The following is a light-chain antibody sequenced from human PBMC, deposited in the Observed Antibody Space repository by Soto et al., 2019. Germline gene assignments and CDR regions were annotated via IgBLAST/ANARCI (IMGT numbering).Light chain of an antibody. V-gene: IGKV3-20*01. J-gene: IGKJ1*01. CDR3: QQYGTSPRT. CDR1: QSVPSKY. CDR2: GAS. Sequence: EILFTLFPSTLALSPGERATLSFRASQSVPSKYLAWYQQNPGQAPRLLIYGASNRATGIPDKFSGSGSGTDFTLTISRLEPEDFAVYYCQQYGTSPRTFGQGTKVDI.